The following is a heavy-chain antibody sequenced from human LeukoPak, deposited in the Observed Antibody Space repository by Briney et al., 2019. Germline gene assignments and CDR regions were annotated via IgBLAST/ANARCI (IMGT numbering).Heavy chain of an antibody. D-gene: IGHD1-14*01. CDR2: IVVGGTT. J-gene: IGHJ4*02. V-gene: IGHV3-15*04. Sequence: VGSLRLSCAASGFTFSNAWMSWVRQAPGKGLEWVARIVVGGTTDYAAPVKGRFTISRDDSMNMLYLQMDSLKTGDTAMYYCATDVPSPLAQIDYWGQGTPVTLSS. CDR3: ATDVPSPLAQIDY. CDR1: GFTFSNAW.